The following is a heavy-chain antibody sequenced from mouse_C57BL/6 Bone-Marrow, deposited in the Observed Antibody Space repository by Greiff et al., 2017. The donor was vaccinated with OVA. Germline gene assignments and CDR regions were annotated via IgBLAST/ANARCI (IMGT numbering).Heavy chain of an antibody. D-gene: IGHD2-4*01. Sequence: EVQLQQSGPELVKPGASVKISCKASGYSFTGYYMNWVKQSPEKSLEWIGEINPSTGGTTYNQKFKAKATLTVAKSSSTAYMQLKSLTSEDSAVYYCARLYYDYDVWYFDVWGTGTTVTVSS. V-gene: IGHV1-42*01. CDR1: GYSFTGYY. CDR3: ARLYYDYDVWYFDV. J-gene: IGHJ1*03. CDR2: INPSTGGT.